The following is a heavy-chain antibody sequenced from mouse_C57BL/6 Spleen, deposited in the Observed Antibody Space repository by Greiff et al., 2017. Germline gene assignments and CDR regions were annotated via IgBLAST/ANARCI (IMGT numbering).Heavy chain of an antibody. V-gene: IGHV1-15*01. J-gene: IGHJ4*01. D-gene: IGHD6-1*01. Sequence: QVQLQQSGAELVRPGASVTLSCTASGYTFTDYEMHWVKQTPVHGLEWIGAIDPETGGTAYNQKFKGKAILTADKSSSTAYLELRSLTSEDSAVFYCTRPSSYAMDYWGQGTSVTVSS. CDR3: TRPSSYAMDY. CDR1: GYTFTDYE. CDR2: IDPETGGT.